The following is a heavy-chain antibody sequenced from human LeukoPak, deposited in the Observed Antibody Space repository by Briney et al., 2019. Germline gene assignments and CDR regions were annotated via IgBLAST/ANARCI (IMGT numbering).Heavy chain of an antibody. CDR1: GYTITSYA. CDR2: INAGNGNT. CDR3: ARAGRRGYYAY. J-gene: IGHJ4*02. Sequence: GASVKVSCKASGYTITSYAMHWVRQAPGQRLEWMGWINAGNGNTKYSQKFQGRVTITRDTSASTAYMELSSLRSEDTAVYYCARAGRRGYYAYWGQGTLVTVSS. V-gene: IGHV1-3*01. D-gene: IGHD3-3*01.